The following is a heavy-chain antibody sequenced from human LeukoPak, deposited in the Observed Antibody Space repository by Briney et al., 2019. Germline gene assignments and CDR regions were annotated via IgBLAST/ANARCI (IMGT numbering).Heavy chain of an antibody. J-gene: IGHJ5*02. D-gene: IGHD3-10*01. Sequence: SEPLSLPCTLSVHSISRYYGSWPRQPRGKGLEWLGSIYYSGSTYYNPYLKNRVTISVDTSKNQFSLKLSSVTAADTAVYYCAWGYYGSGHWFDPWGQGTLVTVSS. CDR3: AWGYYGSGHWFDP. CDR2: IYYSGST. CDR1: VHSISRYY. V-gene: IGHV4-59*05.